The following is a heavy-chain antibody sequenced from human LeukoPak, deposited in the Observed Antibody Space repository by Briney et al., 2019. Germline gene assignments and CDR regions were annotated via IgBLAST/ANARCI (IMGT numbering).Heavy chain of an antibody. CDR3: AREGYSSSWYSYFDY. D-gene: IGHD6-13*01. Sequence: SVKVSCKASGGTFSSYAISWGRQPPGQGLEWMGGIIPIFGTANYAQKFQGRVTITADKSTSTAYMELSSLRSEDTAVYYCAREGYSSSWYSYFDYWGQGTLVTVSS. J-gene: IGHJ4*02. V-gene: IGHV1-69*06. CDR2: IIPIFGTA. CDR1: GGTFSSYA.